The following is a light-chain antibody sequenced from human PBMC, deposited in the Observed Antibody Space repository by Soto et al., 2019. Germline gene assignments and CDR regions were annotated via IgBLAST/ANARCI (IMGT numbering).Light chain of an antibody. CDR2: DND. CDR3: GTWDNSLSAGV. J-gene: IGLJ1*01. V-gene: IGLV1-51*01. CDR1: SSNIGDNY. Sequence: QSALTQPPSVSAAPGQNVTISCSGSSSNIGDNYVSWYQQLPGTAPKLLIYDNDKRPSEIPDRFSGSKSATSATLGITGLQTGDEADYYCGTWDNSLSAGVFGPGTKLTVL.